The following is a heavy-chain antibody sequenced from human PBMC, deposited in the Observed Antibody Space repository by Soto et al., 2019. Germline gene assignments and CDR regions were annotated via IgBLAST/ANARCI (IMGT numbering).Heavy chain of an antibody. Sequence: QVQLVESGGGVVQPGRSLRLSCAASGFTFRTYGMHWVRQAPGKGLEWLAVISHTGINKYYADSVKGQFTISRDNSRDTLFLQMNSLRGEDTAIYYCAKVIRADSTTSNFYYYSGLAVWGQGTTVTVSS. D-gene: IGHD6-6*01. V-gene: IGHV3-30*18. CDR1: GFTFRTYG. CDR3: AKVIRADSTTSNFYYYSGLAV. J-gene: IGHJ6*02. CDR2: ISHTGINK.